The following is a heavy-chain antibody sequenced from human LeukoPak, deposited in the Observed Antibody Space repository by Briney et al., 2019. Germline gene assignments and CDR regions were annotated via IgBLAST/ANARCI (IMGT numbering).Heavy chain of an antibody. CDR2: IYYSGST. Sequence: SETLSLTCTVSGASISSGGYYWSWIRQHPGKGLEWIGYIYYSGSTNYNPSLKSRVTISVDTSKNQFSLKLSSVTAADTAVYYCARVGLQSHFDYWGQGTLVTVSS. D-gene: IGHD4-11*01. CDR3: ARVGLQSHFDY. CDR1: GASISSGGYY. V-gene: IGHV4-31*03. J-gene: IGHJ4*02.